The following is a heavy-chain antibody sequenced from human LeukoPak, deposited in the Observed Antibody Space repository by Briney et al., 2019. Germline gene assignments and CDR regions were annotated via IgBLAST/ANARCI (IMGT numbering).Heavy chain of an antibody. V-gene: IGHV1-18*01. Sequence: ASVKVSCKASGYTFTSYGISWVRQAPGQGLEWMGWISAYNGNTNYAQKLQGRVTMTTDTSTSTAYMELRSLRSDDTAVYYCARSSVLLWFGELSGWGQGTLVTVSS. CDR2: ISAYNGNT. CDR1: GYTFTSYG. J-gene: IGHJ4*02. CDR3: ARSSVLLWFGELSG. D-gene: IGHD3-10*01.